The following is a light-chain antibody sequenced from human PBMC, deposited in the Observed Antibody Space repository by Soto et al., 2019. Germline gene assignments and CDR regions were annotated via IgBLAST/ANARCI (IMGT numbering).Light chain of an antibody. J-gene: IGKJ4*01. CDR1: QSVSSN. Sequence: EIVMTQSPATLSVSPGERATLSCRASQSVSSNLAWYQQKPGQAPRLLIYGASTRATGIPARFSGSGSGTEFTLTISSLQSEDFAVYSCQQYNNWLTFGGGTKVAIK. CDR2: GAS. CDR3: QQYNNWLT. V-gene: IGKV3-15*01.